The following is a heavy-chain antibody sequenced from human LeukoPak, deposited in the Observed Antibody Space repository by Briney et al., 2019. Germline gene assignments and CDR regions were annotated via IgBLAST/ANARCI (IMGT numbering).Heavy chain of an antibody. CDR2: IEKNAGGA. V-gene: IGHV3-23*01. D-gene: IGHD1-26*01. J-gene: IGHJ4*02. CDR1: GFTFSDFA. CDR3: AKQEGALIENWCFDH. Sequence: GGSLRLSCAASGFTFSDFAMSWVRLAPGKGLEWVSSIEKNAGGAYYADSVKGRFTVSRDNSKDTLYLQMSSLRVEDTALYYCAKQEGALIENWCFDHWGLGTLVTVSS.